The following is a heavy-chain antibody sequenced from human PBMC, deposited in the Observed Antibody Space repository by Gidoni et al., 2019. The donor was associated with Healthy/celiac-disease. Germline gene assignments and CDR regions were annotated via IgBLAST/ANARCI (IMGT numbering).Heavy chain of an antibody. CDR2: ISSSSSYT. D-gene: IGHD2-15*01. V-gene: IGHV3-11*05. Sequence: QVQLVESVGGLVHPGGSLRLPCSAAGCPFSSYYMSWIRQAPGKGLEWVSYISSSSSYTNYADSVKGRFTISRDNAKNSLYLQMNSLRAEDTAVYYCARAGCSGGSCYTVDYWGQGTLVTVSS. J-gene: IGHJ4*02. CDR1: GCPFSSYY. CDR3: ARAGCSGGSCYTVDY.